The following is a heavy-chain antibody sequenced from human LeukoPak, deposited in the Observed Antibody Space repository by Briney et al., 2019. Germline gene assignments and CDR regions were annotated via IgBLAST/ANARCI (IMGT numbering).Heavy chain of an antibody. CDR3: ARDPLFDY. J-gene: IGHJ4*02. CDR2: INHSGST. V-gene: IGHV4-34*01. Sequence: SETLSLTCAVYGGSFSGYYWSWIRQPPGKGLEWIGEINHSGSTNYNPSLKSRATMSVDTSKNQFSLKLSSVTAADTAVYYCARDPLFDYWGQGTLVTVSS. CDR1: GGSFSGYY.